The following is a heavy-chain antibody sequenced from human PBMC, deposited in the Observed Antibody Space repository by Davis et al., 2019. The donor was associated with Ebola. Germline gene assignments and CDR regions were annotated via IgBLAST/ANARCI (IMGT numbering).Heavy chain of an antibody. CDR2: ISSSGSTI. CDR3: AKDITAAAGTIYYYGMDV. D-gene: IGHD6-13*01. CDR1: GFTFSDYY. Sequence: GGSLRLSCAASGFTFSDYYMSWIRQAPGKGLEWVSYISSSGSTIYYADSVKGRFTSPRDNSKNSLYLQMNSLRTEDTALYYCAKDITAAAGTIYYYGMDVWGQGTTVTVSS. V-gene: IGHV3-11*01. J-gene: IGHJ6*02.